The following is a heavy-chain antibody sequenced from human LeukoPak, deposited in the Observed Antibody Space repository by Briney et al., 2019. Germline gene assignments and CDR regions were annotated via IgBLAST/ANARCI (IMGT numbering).Heavy chain of an antibody. D-gene: IGHD4-23*01. V-gene: IGHV3-23*01. Sequence: PGGSLRLSCAASGFTFSGYDLSWVRQAPGKGLEWVSGISGSGSSTYYADSVRGRSTISRDNSKNTLYLQMNSLRAEDTAVYYCAKTYGGHWYFDLWGRGTLVAVSS. CDR1: GFTFSGYD. CDR3: AKTYGGHWYFDL. J-gene: IGHJ2*01. CDR2: ISGSGSST.